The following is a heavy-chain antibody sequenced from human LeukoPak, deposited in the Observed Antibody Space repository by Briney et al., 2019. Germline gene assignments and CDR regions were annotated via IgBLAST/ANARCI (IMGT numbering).Heavy chain of an antibody. J-gene: IGHJ4*02. CDR2: IWYDGSDK. CDR1: GFTFSSYG. V-gene: IGHV3-33*01. Sequence: PGRSLRLSCAASGFTFSSYGMRWVRQAPGKGLEWVAVIWYDGSDKYYADSVRGRFTISRDNSKNTLYLQMNSLRAEDTAVYYCARDALNYGGPSDFWGQGTLVTPSS. D-gene: IGHD4-23*01. CDR3: ARDALNYGGPSDF.